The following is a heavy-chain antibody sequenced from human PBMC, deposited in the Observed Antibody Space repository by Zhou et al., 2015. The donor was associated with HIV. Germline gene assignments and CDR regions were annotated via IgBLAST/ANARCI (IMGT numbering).Heavy chain of an antibody. V-gene: IGHV1-46*01. J-gene: IGHJ4*02. CDR3: ARMFLQTDYSSSSLPSRTTTRQKREFDY. Sequence: QVQLVQSGAEVKKPGASVKVSCKASGYTFTSYYMHWVRQAPGQGLEWMGIINPSGGSTSYAQKFQGRVTMTRDTSTSTVYMELSSLRSEDTAVYYCARMFLQTDYSSSSLPSRTTTRQKREFDYWGQGTLVTVSS. CDR2: INPSGGST. D-gene: IGHD6-6*01. CDR1: GYTFTSYY.